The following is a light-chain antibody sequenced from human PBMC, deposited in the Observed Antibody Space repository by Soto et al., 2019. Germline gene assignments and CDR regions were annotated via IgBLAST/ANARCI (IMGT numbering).Light chain of an antibody. CDR1: QGIRND. J-gene: IGKJ1*01. CDR2: DAS. V-gene: IGKV1-6*01. CDR3: QQYNSYSWT. Sequence: AIQMTQFPSSLSASVGDTVTIPCRASQGIRNDLGWYQQKPGKAPKLLIYDASTLQSGVPSRFSGSGSGTDFTLTISSLQPEDFASYYCQQYNSYSWTFGQGTKVDIK.